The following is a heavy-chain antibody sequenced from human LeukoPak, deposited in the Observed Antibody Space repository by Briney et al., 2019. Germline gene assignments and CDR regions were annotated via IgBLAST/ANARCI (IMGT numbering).Heavy chain of an antibody. CDR1: GGSISSYH. D-gene: IGHD3-22*01. J-gene: IGHJ4*02. Sequence: SVTLSFTSTVSGGSISSYHWCWTRQPPGKGLEWIGYIFYSGSTNYNPSLKSRVTISVDTSKNQFSLKLSSVTAADTAVYYCARHGSVSSGALVWGQGTLVTVSS. CDR3: ARHGSVSSGALV. CDR2: IFYSGST. V-gene: IGHV4-59*08.